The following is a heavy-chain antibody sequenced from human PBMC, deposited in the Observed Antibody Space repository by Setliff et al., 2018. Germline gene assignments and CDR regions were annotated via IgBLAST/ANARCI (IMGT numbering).Heavy chain of an antibody. CDR3: ARIHLLLWFGELLSGWFDP. CDR1: GGSISSSSYY. V-gene: IGHV4-39*07. J-gene: IGHJ5*02. D-gene: IGHD3-10*01. CDR2: IYYSGST. Sequence: SETLSLTCTVSGGSISSSSYYWGWIRQPPGKGLEWIGSIYYSGSTYYDPSLKSRVTISVDTSKNQFSLKLSSVTAADTAVYYCARIHLLLWFGELLSGWFDPWGQGTLVTVSS.